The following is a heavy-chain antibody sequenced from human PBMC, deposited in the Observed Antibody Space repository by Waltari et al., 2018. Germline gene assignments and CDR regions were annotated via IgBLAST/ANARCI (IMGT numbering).Heavy chain of an antibody. CDR1: GGAFGTYA. Sequence: QVQLVQSGAEVKKPGSSVKVSCKASGGAFGTYAIPWVRQAPGHGLEWVGGIYPIYGTPNVAQKFQGRVTFTADESTTTAYMELTSLKSEDTAIYYCARRNLGYAFDIWGQGTLVTVSS. V-gene: IGHV1-69*12. CDR2: IYPIYGTP. CDR3: ARRNLGYAFDI. J-gene: IGHJ3*02. D-gene: IGHD1-26*01.